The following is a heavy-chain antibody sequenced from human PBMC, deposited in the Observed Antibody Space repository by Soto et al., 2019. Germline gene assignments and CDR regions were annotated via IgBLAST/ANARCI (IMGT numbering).Heavy chain of an antibody. D-gene: IGHD3-22*01. CDR2: ISNDGSNK. CDR1: GFTFSNYG. V-gene: IGHV3-30*18. Sequence: QVQLVESGGGVVQPGRSLRLSCGASGFTFSNYGMHWVRQAPGKGLEWVAFISNDGSNKNYGDSVKGRFSISRDNSENTLSLQLNSLRAEDTAVYFCAKDQLPVYYYHSLGPFDSCGQGTLVTVSS. CDR3: AKDQLPVYYYHSLGPFDS. J-gene: IGHJ4*02.